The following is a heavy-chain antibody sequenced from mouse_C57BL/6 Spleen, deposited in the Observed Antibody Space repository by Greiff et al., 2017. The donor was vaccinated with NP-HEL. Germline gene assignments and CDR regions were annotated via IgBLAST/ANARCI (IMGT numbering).Heavy chain of an antibody. D-gene: IGHD1-1*01. CDR2: IYPGDGDT. CDR3: ARRGVYGSSPYWYFDV. V-gene: IGHV1-80*01. CDR1: GYAFSSYW. Sequence: VQLQQSGPELVKPGASVKISCKASGYAFSSYWMNWVKQRPGKGLEWIGQIYPGDGDTNYNGKFKGKATLTADKSSSTAYMQLSSLTSEDSAVYFCARRGVYGSSPYWYFDVWGTGTTVTVSS. J-gene: IGHJ1*03.